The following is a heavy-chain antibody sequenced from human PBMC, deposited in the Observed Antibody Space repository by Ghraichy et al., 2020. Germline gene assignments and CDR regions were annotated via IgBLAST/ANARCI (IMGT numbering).Heavy chain of an antibody. CDR2: IKQDGTEE. CDR3: AKNIVVAGKILYFYYGMDV. CDR1: GFPFRGYW. Sequence: GGSLRFSCAASGFPFRGYWMTWVRQAPGKGLEWVASIKQDGTEEKYLDSVKGRFTISRDNPKNSLYLQMDSLRTEDTAVYYCAKNIVVAGKILYFYYGMDVWGQGTTVTVSS. J-gene: IGHJ6*02. V-gene: IGHV3-7*01. D-gene: IGHD6-19*01.